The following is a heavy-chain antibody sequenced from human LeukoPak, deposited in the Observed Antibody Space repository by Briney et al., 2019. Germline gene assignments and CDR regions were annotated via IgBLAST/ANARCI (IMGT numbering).Heavy chain of an antibody. CDR3: ARGRGTSGTNRDFYYYYYMDV. J-gene: IGHJ6*03. CDR2: MNACNGNT. D-gene: IGHD2-2*01. Sequence: ASVKVSCKASGYIFTDYAIHWLRQAPGQRPEWMGWMNACNGNTKYSQKFQGRITLIRDTSAATAYMVLSSLRHDDLAVFYCARGRGTSGTNRDFYYYYYMDVWGKGTTVTVSS. CDR1: GYIFTDYA. V-gene: IGHV1-3*01.